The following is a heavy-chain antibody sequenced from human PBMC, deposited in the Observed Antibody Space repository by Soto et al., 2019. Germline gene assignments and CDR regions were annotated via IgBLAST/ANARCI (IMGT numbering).Heavy chain of an antibody. CDR2: IYHSGST. CDR1: GGSISSGGYS. J-gene: IGHJ4*02. CDR3: AKAGGSGQLAMAY. D-gene: IGHD3-10*01. Sequence: SETLSLTCAVSGGSISSGGYSWSWIRQPPGKGLEWIGYIYHSGSTYYNPSLKSRVTISVDRSKNQFSLKLSSVTAADTAVFHSAKAGGSGQLAMAYGGQETRVLVSS. V-gene: IGHV4-30-2*01.